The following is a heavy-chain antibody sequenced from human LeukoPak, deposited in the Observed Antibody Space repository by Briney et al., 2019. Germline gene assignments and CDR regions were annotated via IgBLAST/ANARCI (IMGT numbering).Heavy chain of an antibody. Sequence: SETLSLTCTVSGGSISSSSYYWGWIRPPPGKGLEWIGSIYCSGSTYYNPSLKSRVTISVDTSKNQFSLKLSSVTAADTAVYYCARQKAGYSKDWFDPWGQGTLVTVSS. D-gene: IGHD4-11*01. V-gene: IGHV4-39*01. CDR1: GGSISSSSYY. CDR2: IYCSGST. J-gene: IGHJ5*02. CDR3: ARQKAGYSKDWFDP.